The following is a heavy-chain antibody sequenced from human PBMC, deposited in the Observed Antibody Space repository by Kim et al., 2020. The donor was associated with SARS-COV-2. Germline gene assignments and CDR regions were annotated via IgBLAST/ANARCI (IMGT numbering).Heavy chain of an antibody. CDR2: IYYSGST. CDR1: GGSISSSSYY. V-gene: IGHV4-39*01. Sequence: SETLSLTCTVSGGSISSSSYYWGWIRQPPGKGLEWIGSIYYSGSTYYNPSLKSRVTISVDTSKNQFSLKLSSVTAADTAVYYCVRRPRWGLAIARDWFDPWGQGTLVTVSS. CDR3: VRRPRWGLAIARDWFDP. D-gene: IGHD1-26*01. J-gene: IGHJ5*02.